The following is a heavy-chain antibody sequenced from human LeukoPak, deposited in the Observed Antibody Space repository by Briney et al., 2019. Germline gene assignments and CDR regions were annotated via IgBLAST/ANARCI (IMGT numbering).Heavy chain of an antibody. D-gene: IGHD3-22*01. V-gene: IGHV3-21*01. CDR2: ISSSSSYI. J-gene: IGHJ4*02. CDR1: GFTFSSYS. CDR3: ARAIRDDSSGYLSEVDY. Sequence: GGSLRLSCAASGFTFSSYSMNWVRQAPGKGLEWVSSISSSSSYIYYADSVKGRFTISRDNAKNSLYLQMNSLRAEDTAVYYCARAIRDDSSGYLSEVDYWGQGTLVTVSS.